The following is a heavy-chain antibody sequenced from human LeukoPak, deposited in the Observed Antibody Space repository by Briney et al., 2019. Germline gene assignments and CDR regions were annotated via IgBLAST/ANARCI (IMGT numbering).Heavy chain of an antibody. CDR2: IYPGDSDT. Sequence: GESLKISCKGSVYSFTSYWIGWVRQMPGKGLEWMGIIYPGDSDTRYSPSFQGQVTISADKSISTAYLQWSSLKASDTAMYYCARRDIVVVPAAGGNFDYWGQGTLVTVSS. D-gene: IGHD2-2*01. V-gene: IGHV5-51*01. J-gene: IGHJ4*02. CDR3: ARRDIVVVPAAGGNFDY. CDR1: VYSFTSYW.